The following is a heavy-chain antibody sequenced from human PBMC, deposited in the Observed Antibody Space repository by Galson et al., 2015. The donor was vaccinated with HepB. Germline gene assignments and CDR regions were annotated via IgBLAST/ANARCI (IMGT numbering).Heavy chain of an antibody. V-gene: IGHV3-30-3*01. D-gene: IGHD3-10*01. CDR3: ARDLRDYYGSEPMYYFDY. CDR2: ISYDGSNK. Sequence: LRLSCAASGFTFSSYAMHWVRQAPGKGLEWVAVISYDGSNKYYADSVKGRFTISRDNSKNTLYLQMNSLRAEDTAVYYCARDLRDYYGSEPMYYFDYWGQGTLVTVSS. CDR1: GFTFSSYA. J-gene: IGHJ4*02.